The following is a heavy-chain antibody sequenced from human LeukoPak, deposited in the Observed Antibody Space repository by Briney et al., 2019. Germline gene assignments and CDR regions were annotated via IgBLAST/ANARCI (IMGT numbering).Heavy chain of an antibody. J-gene: IGHJ4*02. CDR3: AREYCSSTSCYTGRFDY. CDR2: INPNSGGT. Sequence: GASVKVSCKASGYTFTGYYMHWVRPAPGQGLEWMGWINPNSGGTNYAQKFQGRVTMTRDTSISTAYMELSRLRSDDTAVYYCAREYCSSTSCYTGRFDYWDQGTLVTVSS. V-gene: IGHV1-2*02. CDR1: GYTFTGYY. D-gene: IGHD2-2*02.